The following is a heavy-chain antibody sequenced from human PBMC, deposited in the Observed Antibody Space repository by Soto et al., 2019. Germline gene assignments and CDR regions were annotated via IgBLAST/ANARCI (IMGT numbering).Heavy chain of an antibody. CDR3: ARYQWVTTGLDY. D-gene: IGHD4-17*01. V-gene: IGHV1-69*01. CDR1: GGTFSSYA. J-gene: IGHJ4*02. Sequence: QVQLVQSGAEVKKPGSSVKVSCKASGGTFSSYAISWVRQAPGHGLEWMGGIIPIFGTANYAQKFQVRVTITADESTSTAYMELSSLISEYTAVSYCARYQWVTTGLDYWCQGPLVTVSS. CDR2: IIPIFGTA.